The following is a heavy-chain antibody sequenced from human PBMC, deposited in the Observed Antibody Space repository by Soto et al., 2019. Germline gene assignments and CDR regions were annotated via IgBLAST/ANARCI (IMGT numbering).Heavy chain of an antibody. D-gene: IGHD2-15*01. CDR2: IYYSGST. CDR1: GGSISSYY. V-gene: IGHV4-59*01. J-gene: IGHJ6*02. Sequence: QVQLQESGPGLVKPSETLSLTCTVSGGSISSYYWSWIRQPPGKGLEWIGYIYYSGSTNYNPSLKSRVTISVDTSKNQFSLKLSSVTAADTAVYYCARGRGSGGTIFYYYYGMDVWGQGTTVTVSS. CDR3: ARGRGSGGTIFYYYYGMDV.